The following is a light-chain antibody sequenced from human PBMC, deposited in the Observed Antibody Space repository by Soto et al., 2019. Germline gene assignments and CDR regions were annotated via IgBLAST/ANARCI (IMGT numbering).Light chain of an antibody. CDR1: RTNVGVNS. J-gene: IGLJ3*02. Sequence: QSVLTQPPSASGTPGQRVTISCSGTRTNVGVNSVSSYQQVPGTAPKLLVYQNDQRRSGVPARFSAAKSGTSASLAISGLRSEDEADYYCSAWDYSLTGRVFGGGTKLTVL. V-gene: IGLV1-47*01. CDR3: SAWDYSLTGRV. CDR2: QND.